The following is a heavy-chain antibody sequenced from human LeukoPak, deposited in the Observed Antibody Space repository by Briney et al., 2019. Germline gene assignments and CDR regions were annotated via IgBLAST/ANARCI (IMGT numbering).Heavy chain of an antibody. CDR2: IIPIFGTA. CDR1: GCTFSSYA. D-gene: IGHD3-9*01. CDR3: ARDGGYDILTGYWGFDY. J-gene: IGHJ4*02. V-gene: IGHV1-69*01. Sequence: SVKVSCKASGCTFSSYAISWVRQAPGQGLEWMGGIIPIFGTANYSQKFQGRVTITADESTSTAYMELSSLRSEDTAVYYCARDGGYDILTGYWGFDYWGQGTLVTVSS.